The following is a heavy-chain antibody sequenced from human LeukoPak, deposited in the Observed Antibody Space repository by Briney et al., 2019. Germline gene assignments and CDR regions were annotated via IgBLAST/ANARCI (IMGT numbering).Heavy chain of an antibody. V-gene: IGHV3-7*01. Sequence: GGSLRLSCAASGFSISAYWMTRVRQAPGKGLEWVANINQDGSEKYSVDSVKGRFTISRDNAKNSRYLQMDSLRAEDTAVYYCARDLVVVGSYFYYGMDVWGQGTTVTVSS. J-gene: IGHJ6*02. CDR1: GFSISAYW. CDR3: ARDLVVVGSYFYYGMDV. D-gene: IGHD2-21*01. CDR2: INQDGSEK.